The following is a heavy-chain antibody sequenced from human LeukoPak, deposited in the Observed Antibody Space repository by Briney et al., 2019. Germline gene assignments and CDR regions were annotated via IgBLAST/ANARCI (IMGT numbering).Heavy chain of an antibody. Sequence: GASLRLSCAASGFTFSNYAMSWVRQAPGKGLEWVSAITGSGGNTYYADSVKGRFTISRDNSKNTVFLQMNSLRAEDTVVYYCAKWGDYDVLTGYYVSDYWGQGTLVTVSS. J-gene: IGHJ4*02. V-gene: IGHV3-23*01. CDR1: GFTFSNYA. CDR3: AKWGDYDVLTGYYVSDY. CDR2: ITGSGGNT. D-gene: IGHD3-9*01.